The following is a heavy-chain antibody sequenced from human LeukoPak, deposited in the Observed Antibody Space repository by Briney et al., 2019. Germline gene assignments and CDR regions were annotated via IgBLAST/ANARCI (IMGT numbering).Heavy chain of an antibody. CDR1: GFSFSSYA. D-gene: IGHD1-26*01. CDR2: ISSGGSTV. CDR3: ARVIIVGATGI. Sequence: GGSLRLSCAASGFSFSSYAMNWVRQAPGKGLEWVSYISSGGSTVYYADSVKGRFTISRDNAKNSLYLQMNSLRAEDTAVYYCARVIIVGATGIWGQGTMVTVSS. V-gene: IGHV3-48*03. J-gene: IGHJ3*02.